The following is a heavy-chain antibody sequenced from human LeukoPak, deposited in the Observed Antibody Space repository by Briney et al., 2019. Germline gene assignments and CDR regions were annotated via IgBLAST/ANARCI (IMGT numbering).Heavy chain of an antibody. Sequence: SVKVSCKASGGTFSSYAISWVRQAPGQGLERMGGIIPIFGTANYAQKFQGRVTITADKSTSTAYMELSSLRSEDTAVYYCAKSPRDVLHPNTFPGYWGQGTLVTVSS. CDR1: GGTFSSYA. D-gene: IGHD2/OR15-2a*01. V-gene: IGHV1-69*06. J-gene: IGHJ4*02. CDR3: AKSPRDVLHPNTFPGY. CDR2: IIPIFGTA.